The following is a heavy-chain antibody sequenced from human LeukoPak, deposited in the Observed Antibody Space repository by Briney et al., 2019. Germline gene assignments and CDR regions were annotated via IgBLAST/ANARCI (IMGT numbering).Heavy chain of an antibody. J-gene: IGHJ6*04. D-gene: IGHD2-15*01. CDR3: ARDDCSGGSCYSDYYGMDV. Sequence: ASVKVSCKASGGTFSSYAISWVRQAPGQGLEWMGGIIPIFGTANYAQKFQGRVTITADESTSTAYMELSSLRSEDTAVYYCARDDCSGGSCYSDYYGMDVWSKGTTVTVSS. CDR1: GGTFSSYA. V-gene: IGHV1-69*13. CDR2: IIPIFGTA.